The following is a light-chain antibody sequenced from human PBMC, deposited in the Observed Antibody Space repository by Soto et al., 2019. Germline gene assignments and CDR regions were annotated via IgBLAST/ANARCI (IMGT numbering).Light chain of an antibody. CDR3: QHYVTSLTT. V-gene: IGKV3-20*01. Sequence: EIVLTQSPGTLSLSPGERATLSCGASQSVTSNYLAWYQQKPGQAPRLLIFGASIRVKGIPDRFIGSGSGTDYTLTISRLEPEEFAVYYCQHYVTSLTTFGQWTKVEVK. J-gene: IGKJ1*01. CDR1: QSVTSNY. CDR2: GAS.